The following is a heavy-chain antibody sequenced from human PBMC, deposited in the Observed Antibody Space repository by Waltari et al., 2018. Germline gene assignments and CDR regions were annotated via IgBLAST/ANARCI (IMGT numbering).Heavy chain of an antibody. D-gene: IGHD2-15*01. CDR3: ARSNIVVVVAPTVWDY. CDR1: GFTFSSYW. CDR2: IKQDGSEK. V-gene: IGHV3-7*01. J-gene: IGHJ4*02. Sequence: EVQLVESGGGLVQPGGSLRLSCAASGFTFSSYWLSWVRQAPGKGLEWVANIKQDGSEKYYVDSVKGRFTISRDNAKNSLYLQMNSLRAEDTAVYYCARSNIVVVVAPTVWDYWGQGTLVTVSS.